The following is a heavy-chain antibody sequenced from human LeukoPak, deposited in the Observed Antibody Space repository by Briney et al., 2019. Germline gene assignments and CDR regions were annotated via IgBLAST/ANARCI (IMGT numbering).Heavy chain of an antibody. Sequence: SETLSLTCTVSGGSISSSSYYWGWIRQPPGKGLEWIGSIYYSGSTYYNPSLKSRVTISVDTSKNQFSLKLSSVTAADTAVYYCAKIRVRGVKVLGKSKTGNWFDPWGQGTLVTVSS. CDR2: IYYSGST. D-gene: IGHD3-10*01. CDR1: GGSISSSSYY. J-gene: IGHJ5*02. V-gene: IGHV4-39*07. CDR3: AKIRVRGVKVLGKSKTGNWFDP.